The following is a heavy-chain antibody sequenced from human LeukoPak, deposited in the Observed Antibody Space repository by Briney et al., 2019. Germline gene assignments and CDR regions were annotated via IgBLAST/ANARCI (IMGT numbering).Heavy chain of an antibody. CDR2: ISSSSSYI. D-gene: IGHD2-2*01. CDR1: GFTFSSYS. V-gene: IGHV3-21*01. J-gene: IGHJ5*02. Sequence: GGSLRLSCAASGFTFSSYSMNWVRQAPGKGLEWVSSISSSSSYIYYADSVKGRFTISRDNAKNSLYLQMNSLRAEDTAVYYCARDMVPAGFDPWGQGTLVTVSS. CDR3: ARDMVPAGFDP.